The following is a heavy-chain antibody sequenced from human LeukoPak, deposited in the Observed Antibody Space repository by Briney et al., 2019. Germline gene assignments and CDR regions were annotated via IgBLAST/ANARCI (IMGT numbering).Heavy chain of an antibody. D-gene: IGHD1-26*01. CDR1: GFTFSSYA. V-gene: IGHV3-23*01. Sequence: GGSLRLSCAASGFTFSSYAMSWVRQAPGKGLEWVSAISGSGGSTYYADSVKGRFTIFRDNSKNTLYLQMNSLRAEDTAVYYCAKDLLTTTKVGRFDYWGQGTLVTVSS. J-gene: IGHJ4*02. CDR3: AKDLLTTTKVGRFDY. CDR2: ISGSGGST.